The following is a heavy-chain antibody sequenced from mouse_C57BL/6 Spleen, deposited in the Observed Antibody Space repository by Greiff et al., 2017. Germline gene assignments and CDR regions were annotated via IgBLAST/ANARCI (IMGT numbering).Heavy chain of an antibody. V-gene: IGHV1-80*01. Sequence: QVQLKQPGAELVKPGASVKISCKASGYAFTSYWMNWVKQRPGKGLEWIGQIYPGDGDTNYNGKFKGKATLTADTSSSTAYMQLSSLTSEDSAVYFCARWEDYDMDYWGQGTSVTVSS. CDR2: IYPGDGDT. J-gene: IGHJ4*01. CDR3: ARWEDYDMDY. CDR1: GYAFTSYW. D-gene: IGHD4-1*01.